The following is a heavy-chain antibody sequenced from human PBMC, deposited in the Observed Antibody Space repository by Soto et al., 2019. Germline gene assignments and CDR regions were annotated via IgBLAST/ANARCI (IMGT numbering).Heavy chain of an antibody. V-gene: IGHV4-38-2*02. CDR2: IYHSGST. J-gene: IGHJ3*02. CDR3: ARDFRASSSGWYTHGAFDI. CDR1: GYSISSGYY. Sequence: PSETLSLTCAVSGYSISSGYYWGWIRQPPGKGLEWIGSIYHSGSTYCNPSLKSRVTISVDTSKNQFSLKLSSVTAADTAVYYCARDFRASSSGWYTHGAFDIWGQGTMVTVSS. D-gene: IGHD6-19*01.